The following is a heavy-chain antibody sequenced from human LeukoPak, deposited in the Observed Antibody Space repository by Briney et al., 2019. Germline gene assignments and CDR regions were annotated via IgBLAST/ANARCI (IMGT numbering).Heavy chain of an antibody. Sequence: SETLSHTCTVSGGSISSGYYYWSWIRQPPGKGLEWIGYTYYSGSTYYNPSLKSRVTISVDTSKNQFSLKLSSVTAADTAVYYCARVVGVEFLEWLLPDTFDIWGQGTMVTVSS. CDR1: GGSISSGYYY. CDR3: ARVVGVEFLEWLLPDTFDI. J-gene: IGHJ3*02. D-gene: IGHD3-3*02. CDR2: TYYSGST. V-gene: IGHV4-30-4*08.